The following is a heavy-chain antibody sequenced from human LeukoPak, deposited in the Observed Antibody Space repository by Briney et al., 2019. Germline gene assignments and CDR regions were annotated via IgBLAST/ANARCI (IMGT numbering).Heavy chain of an antibody. J-gene: IGHJ4*02. V-gene: IGHV3-33*01. D-gene: IGHD5-24*01. CDR1: GFTFSIYG. CDR3: ARSRDGYVHGLL. CDR2: IWYDGSDK. Sequence: PGGSLRLSCAASGFTFSIYGMHWVRQAPGKGLEWVAAIWYDGSDKHYADSVKGRFTISRDNSKNTLFLQMNSLRVEDTAVYYCARSRDGYVHGLLWGQGTLVTVSS.